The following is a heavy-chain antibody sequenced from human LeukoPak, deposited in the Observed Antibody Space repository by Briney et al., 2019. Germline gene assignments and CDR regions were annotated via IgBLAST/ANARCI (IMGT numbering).Heavy chain of an antibody. Sequence: SETLSLTCTVSGGSISSYYWSWIRQPPGKGLEWIGYIYYSGSTNYNPSLKSRVTISLDTSKNQFSLKLSSVTAADTAVYYCARERIAAAGRGSFDYWGQGTLVTVSS. CDR2: IYYSGST. CDR1: GGSISSYY. J-gene: IGHJ4*01. D-gene: IGHD6-13*01. CDR3: ARERIAAAGRGSFDY. V-gene: IGHV4-59*01.